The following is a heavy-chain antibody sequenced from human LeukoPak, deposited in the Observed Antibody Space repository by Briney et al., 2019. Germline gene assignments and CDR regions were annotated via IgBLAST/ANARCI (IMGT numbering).Heavy chain of an antibody. J-gene: IGHJ4*02. CDR3: ARFGAEGY. Sequence: ASVTVSCKASGYIFTAYYLHWLRQAPGQGLEWMGWIKANNGDTNYARKFQGRVTMTRDTSISTACMELSSLRSDDTAIYYCARFGAEGYWGQGTLVTVSS. V-gene: IGHV1-2*02. CDR1: GYIFTAYY. D-gene: IGHD1-26*01. CDR2: IKANNGDT.